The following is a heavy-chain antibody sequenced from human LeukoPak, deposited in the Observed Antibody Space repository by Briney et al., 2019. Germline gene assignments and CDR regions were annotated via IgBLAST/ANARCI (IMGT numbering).Heavy chain of an antibody. CDR1: GGSISSGSYY. J-gene: IGHJ5*02. Sequence: SETLSLTCTVSGGSISSGSYYWSWIRQPAGKGLEWIGRIYTSGSTNYNPSLKSRVTISVDTSKNQFSLKLSSVTAADTAVYYCARDYRYCSSTSCFRRGYNWFDPWGQGTLVTVSS. CDR3: ARDYRYCSSTSCFRRGYNWFDP. CDR2: IYTSGST. D-gene: IGHD2-2*01. V-gene: IGHV4-61*02.